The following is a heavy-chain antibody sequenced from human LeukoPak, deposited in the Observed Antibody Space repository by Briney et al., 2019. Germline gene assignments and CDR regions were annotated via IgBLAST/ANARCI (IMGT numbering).Heavy chain of an antibody. CDR2: ISGSGGST. V-gene: IGHV3-23*01. Sequence: PGGSLRLSCAASGFTFSSYAMSWVRQAPGKGLEWVSAISGSGGSTYYADSVKGRFTISRDNSKNTLYLQMNSLRAEDTAVYYCAKENEYYDFWSGYYPDYWGQGTLVTVSS. CDR1: GFTFSSYA. CDR3: AKENEYYDFWSGYYPDY. J-gene: IGHJ4*02. D-gene: IGHD3-3*01.